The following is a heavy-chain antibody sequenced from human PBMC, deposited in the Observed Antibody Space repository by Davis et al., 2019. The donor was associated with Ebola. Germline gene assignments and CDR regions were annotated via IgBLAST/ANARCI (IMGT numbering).Heavy chain of an antibody. J-gene: IGHJ2*01. CDR3: TRHVSGDFWYFDL. CDR2: IYRDGSEK. D-gene: IGHD4-17*01. CDR1: GFTFDNFW. Sequence: GESLKISCAASGFTFDNFWMSWVRQAPGKGLEWVANIYRDGSEKYYVDSVKGRFTISRDNSKNTVYLQMNSLRAEDTAVYYCTRHVSGDFWYFDLWGRGTLVTVSS. V-gene: IGHV3-7*03.